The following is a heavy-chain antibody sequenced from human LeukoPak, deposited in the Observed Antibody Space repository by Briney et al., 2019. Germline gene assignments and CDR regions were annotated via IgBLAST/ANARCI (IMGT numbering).Heavy chain of an antibody. V-gene: IGHV4-4*07. J-gene: IGHJ4*02. CDR2: IYSSGST. CDR3: ARDAGYDGSGSYLLF. Sequence: PSETLSLTCTVSGGSISSYYWSWIRQPARKGLEWIGRIYSSGSTNYNPSLKSRVTMSVDTSKNQFSLKLSSVSAADTAVYYCARDAGYDGSGSYLLFWGQGILVTVSS. D-gene: IGHD3-10*01. CDR1: GGSISSYY.